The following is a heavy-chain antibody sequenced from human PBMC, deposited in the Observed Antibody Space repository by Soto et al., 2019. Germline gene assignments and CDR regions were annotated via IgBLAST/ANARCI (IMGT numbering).Heavy chain of an antibody. V-gene: IGHV1-46*01. CDR2: INPSGGST. D-gene: IGHD1-20*01. CDR3: ARPHRLTGTTPEVLDY. CDR1: GYTFTSYY. Sequence: ASVKVSCKASGYTFTSYYMHWVRQAPGQGLEWMGIINPSGGSTSYAQKFQGRVTMTRDTSTSTVYMELSSLRSEDTAVYYCARPHRLTGTTPEVLDYWGQGTLVTV. J-gene: IGHJ4*02.